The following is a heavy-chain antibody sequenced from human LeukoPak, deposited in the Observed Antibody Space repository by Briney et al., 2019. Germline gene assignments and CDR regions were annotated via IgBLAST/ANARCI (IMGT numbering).Heavy chain of an antibody. V-gene: IGHV3-30*04. CDR1: GFTFSSYA. CDR3: ASLLGVIPSDY. Sequence: GGSLRLSCAASGFTFSSYAMHWVRQAPGKGLEWVAVISYDGSNKYYADSVKGRFTISRDNSKNTLYLQMNSLRAEDTAVYYCASLLGVIPSDYWGQGTLVTVSS. D-gene: IGHD3-10*01. CDR2: ISYDGSNK. J-gene: IGHJ4*02.